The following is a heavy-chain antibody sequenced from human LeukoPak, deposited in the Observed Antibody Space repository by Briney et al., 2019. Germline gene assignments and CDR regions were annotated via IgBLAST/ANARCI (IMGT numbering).Heavy chain of an antibody. J-gene: IGHJ4*02. CDR1: GGSISSGSYY. V-gene: IGHV4-61*02. Sequence: PSQTLSLTCTVSGGSISSGSYYWSWIRQPAGKGLEWIGRIYTGGTTYYNPSLESRVTISVDTSQNHFSLKLNSVTAADTAVYYCARGRYYFDYWDQGTLVTVSS. CDR3: ARGRYYFDY. CDR2: IYTGGTT.